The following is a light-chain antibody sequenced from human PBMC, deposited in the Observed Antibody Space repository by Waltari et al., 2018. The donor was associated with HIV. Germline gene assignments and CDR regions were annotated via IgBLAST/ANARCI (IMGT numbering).Light chain of an antibody. CDR1: SSNIGAGYD. J-gene: IGLJ3*02. V-gene: IGLV1-40*01. Sequence: PRSLHRAPGRTVTISCTGSSSNIGAGYDVYWYQQCPGTPPKVLIYGNTNRPSGVPDRFSGSKSGNSASLAITGLLADDEADYYCQSYDSSLNGWVFGGGTKLTV. CDR2: GNT. CDR3: QSYDSSLNGWV.